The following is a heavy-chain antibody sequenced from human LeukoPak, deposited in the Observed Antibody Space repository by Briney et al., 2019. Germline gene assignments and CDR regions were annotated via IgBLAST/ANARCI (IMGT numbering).Heavy chain of an antibody. Sequence: GGSLRLSCAASGFTLSSYSMNWVRQAPGKGLEWVSSISSSSSYIYYADSVKGRFTISRDNAKNSLYLQMNSLRAEDTAVYYCATSTLYDFWSGYLFDYWGQETLVTVSS. CDR3: ATSTLYDFWSGYLFDY. CDR2: ISSSSSYI. V-gene: IGHV3-21*01. CDR1: GFTLSSYS. D-gene: IGHD3-3*01. J-gene: IGHJ4*02.